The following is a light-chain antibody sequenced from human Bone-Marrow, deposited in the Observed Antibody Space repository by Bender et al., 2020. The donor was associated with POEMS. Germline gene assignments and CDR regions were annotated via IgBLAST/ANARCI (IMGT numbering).Light chain of an antibody. J-gene: IGLJ3*02. CDR3: AAWDNNLSLGGL. V-gene: IGLV2-8*01. CDR1: SSDVGGYDY. Sequence: QSALTQPPSASGSPGQSVTISCTGTSSDVGGYDYVSWYQQYPGKVPKLIIYEVNKRPSGVSNRFSGSKSGNAASLTISGLQAEDEADYYCAAWDNNLSLGGLFGGGTKLTVL. CDR2: EVN.